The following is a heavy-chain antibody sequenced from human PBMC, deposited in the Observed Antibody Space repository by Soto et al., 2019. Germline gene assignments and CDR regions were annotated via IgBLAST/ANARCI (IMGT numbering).Heavy chain of an antibody. Sequence: SVKVSCKASGGTFSSYAISWVRQAPGQGLEWMGGIIPIFGTANYAQKFQGRVTITADESTSTAYMELSSLRSEDTAVYYCANTEYSYAPDFDYWGQGPLVTVSS. V-gene: IGHV1-69*13. CDR1: GGTFSSYA. CDR3: ANTEYSYAPDFDY. J-gene: IGHJ4*02. CDR2: IIPIFGTA. D-gene: IGHD5-18*01.